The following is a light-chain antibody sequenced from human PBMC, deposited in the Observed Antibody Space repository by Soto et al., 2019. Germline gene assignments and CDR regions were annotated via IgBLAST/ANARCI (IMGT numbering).Light chain of an antibody. V-gene: IGKV1-5*01. CDR2: AAS. CDR1: QSISSW. Sequence: DIQMTQSPSTLSASVGDRVTITCRVSQSISSWLAWYQQKPGKAPKLLIYAASTLQSGVPSRFSGSGSGTDFTLTISCLQSEDFATYYCQQYYSYPWTFGQGTKVDIK. J-gene: IGKJ1*01. CDR3: QQYYSYPWT.